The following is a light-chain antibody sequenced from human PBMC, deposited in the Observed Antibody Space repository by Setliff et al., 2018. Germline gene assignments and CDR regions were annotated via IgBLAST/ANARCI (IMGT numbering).Light chain of an antibody. CDR1: SSDVGAYSH. V-gene: IGLV2-14*01. CDR3: MSYTTIRTYV. J-gene: IGLJ1*01. CDR2: GVS. Sequence: QSVLTQPASVSGSPGQSITISCAGTSSDVGAYSHVSWYQQYPGKAPKLMISGVSNRPSGVSYRFSGSKSGNTASLTISGLQAEDEADYYCMSYTTIRTYVFGTGTKVTVL.